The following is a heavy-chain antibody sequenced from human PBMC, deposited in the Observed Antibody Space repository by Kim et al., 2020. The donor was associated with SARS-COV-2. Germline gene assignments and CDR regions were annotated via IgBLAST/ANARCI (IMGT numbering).Heavy chain of an antibody. D-gene: IGHD5-18*01. CDR2: IKQDGSEK. J-gene: IGHJ5*02. CDR3: ARVPVTAMVWEVTNWFDP. V-gene: IGHV3-7*03. Sequence: GGSLRRSCAASGFTFSSYWMSWVRQAPGKGLEWVANIKQDGSEKYYVDSVKGRFTISRDNAKNSLYLQMNSLRAEDTAVYYCARVPVTAMVWEVTNWFDPWGQGTLVTVSS. CDR1: GFTFSSYW.